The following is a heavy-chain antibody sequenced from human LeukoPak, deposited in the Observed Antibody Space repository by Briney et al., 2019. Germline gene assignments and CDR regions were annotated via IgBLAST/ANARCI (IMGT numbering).Heavy chain of an antibody. CDR2: IRMGSSTI. Sequence: GCLRLSCAAPGFTLTSNSMSWVRQAPEGGREWGSYIRMGSSTIYYAASVKGRFAISRDHAKNSLYLQMNSLRAEDTAVYYCARDLIYQLRQWDYYYYMAVWGEGTTVTLPS. CDR1: GFTLTSNS. D-gene: IGHD2-2*01. CDR3: ARDLIYQLRQWDYYYYMAV. J-gene: IGHJ6*03. V-gene: IGHV3-48*01.